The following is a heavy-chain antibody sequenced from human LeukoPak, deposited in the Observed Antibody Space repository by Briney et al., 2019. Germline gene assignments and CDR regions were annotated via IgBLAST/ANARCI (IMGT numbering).Heavy chain of an antibody. CDR2: IKQDGSDK. V-gene: IGHV3-7*03. CDR3: ARKTVVGSYFDY. D-gene: IGHD4-23*01. CDR1: GFTFGADW. J-gene: IGHJ4*02. Sequence: PGGSLRLFCAASGFTFGADWIRWARQAPGKGLEWVANIKQDGSDKYYVDSVKCRFTISRDNAKNSLYLQMNSLRAEDTAVYSCARKTVVGSYFDYWGQGTAVTVSS.